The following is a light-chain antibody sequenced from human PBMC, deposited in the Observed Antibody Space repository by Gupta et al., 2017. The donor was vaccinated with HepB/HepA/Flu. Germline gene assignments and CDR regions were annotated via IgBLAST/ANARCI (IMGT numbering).Light chain of an antibody. CDR3: MQALQSPRT. J-gene: IGKJ2*01. V-gene: IGKV2-28*01. CDR1: QSLLHSNGYNY. CDR2: LGS. Sequence: DIVMTQSPLSRPVTPGEPASIPCRSSQSLLHSNGYNYLDWYLQKPGQSPQLLIYLGSNRASGVPDRFSGSGSGTDFTLKISSVEAEDVGVYYCMQALQSPRTFGQGTKLEIK.